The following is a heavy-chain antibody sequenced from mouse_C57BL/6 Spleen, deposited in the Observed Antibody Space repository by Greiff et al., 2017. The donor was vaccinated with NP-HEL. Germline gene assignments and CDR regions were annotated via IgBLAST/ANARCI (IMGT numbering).Heavy chain of an antibody. CDR1: GYTFTDYE. J-gene: IGHJ2*01. Sequence: QVQLQQSGAELVRPGASVTLSCKASGYTFTDYEMHWVKQTPVHGLEWIGAIDPATGGTAYNQKFKGKAILTADKSSSTAYMELRSLTSEDSAVYYCTGVYYGSRYYFDYWGQGTTLTVSS. CDR3: TGVYYGSRYYFDY. V-gene: IGHV1-15*01. CDR2: IDPATGGT. D-gene: IGHD1-1*01.